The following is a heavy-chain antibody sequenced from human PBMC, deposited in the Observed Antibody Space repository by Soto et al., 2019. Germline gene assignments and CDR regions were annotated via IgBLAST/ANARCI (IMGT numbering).Heavy chain of an antibody. Sequence: EVQLVESGGGLVQPGGSLRLSCAASGFTVSNNYMSWDRQAPVKGLEWVSLIYSAGSTYYADSVKGRFTISRDNSKNTLYLPMTSLRAEDTAVYYCAGNSHEVFWGQGTLVNVSA. CDR2: IYSAGST. CDR3: AGNSHEVF. V-gene: IGHV3-66*01. CDR1: GFTVSNNY. D-gene: IGHD1-26*01. J-gene: IGHJ4*02.